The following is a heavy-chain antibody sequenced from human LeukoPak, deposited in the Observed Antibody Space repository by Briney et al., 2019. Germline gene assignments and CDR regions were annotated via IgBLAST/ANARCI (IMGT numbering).Heavy chain of an antibody. D-gene: IGHD2-21*01. J-gene: IGHJ4*02. CDR2: IGGSDDST. CDR3: ARDRGGLIDTGTLIH. V-gene: IGHV3-23*01. CDR1: GFSFGPHA. Sequence: GGSLRLSCAGSGFSFGPHAMSWVRQAPGKGLEWVSGIGGSDDSTHYADSVKGRFTISRDNSRQTLFLQMNSLRAEDTAVYYCARDRGGLIDTGTLIHGGLGTLVSVSS.